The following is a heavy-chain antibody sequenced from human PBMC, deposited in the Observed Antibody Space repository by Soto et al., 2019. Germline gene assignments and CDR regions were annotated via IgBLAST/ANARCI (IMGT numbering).Heavy chain of an antibody. Sequence: EVQVVESGGGLVQPGGSLRLSCAASGFTFSNYWMHWVRQVPGKGLVWVSRIDSDGPTTNYADSVKGRFTISRDNAKNTLYLQMNSLRAEDTAVYFCVRDVYSYGYEDYGMDVWGQGTTVTVSS. CDR3: VRDVYSYGYEDYGMDV. V-gene: IGHV3-74*01. J-gene: IGHJ6*02. CDR1: GFTFSNYW. D-gene: IGHD5-18*01. CDR2: IDSDGPTT.